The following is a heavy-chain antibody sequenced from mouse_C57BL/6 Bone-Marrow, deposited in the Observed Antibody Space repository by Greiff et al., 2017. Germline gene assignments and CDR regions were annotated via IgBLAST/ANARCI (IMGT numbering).Heavy chain of an antibody. CDR2: IDPSDSYT. D-gene: IGHD1-1*01. J-gene: IGHJ4*01. CDR1: GYTFTSYW. V-gene: IGHV1-69*01. CDR3: VVITTVVYYYAMDY. Sequence: QVQLQQPGAELVMPGASVKLSCKASGYTFTSYWMHWVKQRPGQGLEWIGEIDPSDSYTNYNQKFKGKSTLTVDTSSSTAYMQLSSLTSEDSAVYYCVVITTVVYYYAMDYWGQGTSVTVSS.